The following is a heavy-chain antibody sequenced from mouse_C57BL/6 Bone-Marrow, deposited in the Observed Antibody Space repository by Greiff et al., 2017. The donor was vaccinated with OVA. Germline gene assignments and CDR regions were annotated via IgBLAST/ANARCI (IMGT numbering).Heavy chain of an antibody. CDR2: ISSGGSYT. Sequence: DVMLVESGGDLVKPGGSLKLSCAASGFTFSSYGMSWVRQTPDKRLEWVATISSGGSYTYYPDSVKGRFTISRDNAKNTLYLQMSSLKSEDTARYYCARRGYYYGPNFDYWGQGTTLTVSS. D-gene: IGHD1-1*01. J-gene: IGHJ2*01. CDR3: ARRGYYYGPNFDY. V-gene: IGHV5-6*02. CDR1: GFTFSSYG.